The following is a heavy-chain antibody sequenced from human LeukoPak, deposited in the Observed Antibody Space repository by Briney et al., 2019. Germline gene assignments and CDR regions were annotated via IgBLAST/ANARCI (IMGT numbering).Heavy chain of an antibody. V-gene: IGHV4-39*01. J-gene: IGHJ6*03. Sequence: SETLSLTCTVSGGSISSSSYYWAWIPQPPGKGLEWFGRIYYSGSTYYNPSLKSRVTISVDPSKNQFSLKLSSVTAADTAVYYCARHSGYSYGYAYYYYYMDVWGKGTTVTVSS. CDR2: IYYSGST. CDR1: GGSISSSSYY. CDR3: ARHSGYSYGYAYYYYYMDV. D-gene: IGHD5-18*01.